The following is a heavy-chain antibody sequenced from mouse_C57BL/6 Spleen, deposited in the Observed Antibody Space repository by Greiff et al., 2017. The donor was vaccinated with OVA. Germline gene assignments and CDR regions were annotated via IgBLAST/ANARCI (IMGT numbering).Heavy chain of an antibody. Sequence: VQLQQSGPELVKPGASVKISCKASGYAFSSSWMNWVKQRPGKGLEWIGRIYPGDGDTNYNGKFKGKATLTADKSSSTAYMQLSSLTSEDSAVYFCARDGSRGNYFDYWGQVTTLTVSS. J-gene: IGHJ2*01. D-gene: IGHD1-1*01. CDR3: ARDGSRGNYFDY. CDR2: IYPGDGDT. V-gene: IGHV1-82*01. CDR1: GYAFSSSW.